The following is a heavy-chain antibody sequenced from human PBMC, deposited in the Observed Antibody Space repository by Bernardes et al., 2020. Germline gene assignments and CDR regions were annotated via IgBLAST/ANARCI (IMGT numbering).Heavy chain of an antibody. D-gene: IGHD1-1*01. CDR3: AKTSLTRGWYNWPW. Sequence: SGPTLVKPTQTLTLTCTFSGFSLSTSGVGVGWIRQPPGKALEWLAVIYGDDEKRYSPSLESRLTITKDTPKDEVVLTMTKMDPDDTATYYCAKTSLTRGWYNWPWWGQGTLVTVSS. J-gene: IGHJ4*02. CDR2: IYGDDEK. V-gene: IGHV2-5*02. CDR1: GFSLSTSGVG.